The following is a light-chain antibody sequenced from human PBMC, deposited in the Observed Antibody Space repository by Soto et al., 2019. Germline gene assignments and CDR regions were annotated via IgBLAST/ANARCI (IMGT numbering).Light chain of an antibody. CDR1: QSLLHSNGYTY. CDR2: WGS. CDR3: MQALQTPLS. J-gene: IGKJ3*01. V-gene: IGKV2-28*01. Sequence: DIVMTQSPLSLPVTPGEPASISCRSSQSLLHSNGYTYLDWYLQKPGQSPQLLIYWGSNRASGVPHRFSGSGSGTDFTLKISRVEAEDVGVYYCMQALQTPLSFGPGTKVDIK.